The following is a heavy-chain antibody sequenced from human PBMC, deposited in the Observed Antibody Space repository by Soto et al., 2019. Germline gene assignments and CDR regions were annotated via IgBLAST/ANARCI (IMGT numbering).Heavy chain of an antibody. V-gene: IGHV1-69*01. CDR3: ARKLLGDTPGYYFDS. D-gene: IGHD2-21*01. J-gene: IGHJ4*02. Sequence: QVQLVQSGAEVKKPGSSVKVSCKASGGTFSSYAISWVRQAPGQGLEWMGGIIPIFGTANYAQKFQGRVTITADESTSIAYRERSSLKSEVTAVFSCARKLLGDTPGYYFDSGGQGT. CDR1: GGTFSSYA. CDR2: IIPIFGTA.